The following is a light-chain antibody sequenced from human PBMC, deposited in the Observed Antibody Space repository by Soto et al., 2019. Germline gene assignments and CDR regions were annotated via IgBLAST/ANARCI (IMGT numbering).Light chain of an antibody. CDR2: DAS. Sequence: DIQMTQSPSTLSASVGDRVTITCRAGQSISSWLAWYQQKPGKAPKLLIYDASSLESGVPSRFSGTGSGTEFTFSITSLQPEDFGTYYCQQCYMGWTFGQGTKVDIK. CDR1: QSISSW. J-gene: IGKJ1*01. V-gene: IGKV1-5*01. CDR3: QQCYMGWT.